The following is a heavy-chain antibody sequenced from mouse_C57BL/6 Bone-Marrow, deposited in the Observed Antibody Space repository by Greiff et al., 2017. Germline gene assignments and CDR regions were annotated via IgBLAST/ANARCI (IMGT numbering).Heavy chain of an antibody. CDR1: GFNIKDDY. Sequence: EVQLQQSGAELVRPGASVKLSCTASGFNIKDDYMHWVKQRPEQGLEWIGWIDPENGDTEYASKFQGKATITADTSSNTAYLQLSSLTSEDTAVYYVTTSPHMGYFDYWGQGTTLTVSS. D-gene: IGHD1-1*02. CDR2: IDPENGDT. V-gene: IGHV14-4*01. CDR3: TTSPHMGYFDY. J-gene: IGHJ2*01.